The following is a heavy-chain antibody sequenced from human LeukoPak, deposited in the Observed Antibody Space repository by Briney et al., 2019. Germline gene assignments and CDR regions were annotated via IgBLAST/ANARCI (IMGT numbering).Heavy chain of an antibody. CDR1: GFTFSSYA. D-gene: IGHD2-15*01. Sequence: GSLRLSCAASGFTFSSYAMHWVRQAPGKGLEWVAVISYDGSNKYYADSVKGRFTISRDNSKNTLYLQMNSLRAEDTAVYYCARESTDSGRYCSGGSCRSYYFDYWGQGTLVTVSS. CDR3: ARESTDSGRYCSGGSCRSYYFDY. V-gene: IGHV3-30-3*01. J-gene: IGHJ4*02. CDR2: ISYDGSNK.